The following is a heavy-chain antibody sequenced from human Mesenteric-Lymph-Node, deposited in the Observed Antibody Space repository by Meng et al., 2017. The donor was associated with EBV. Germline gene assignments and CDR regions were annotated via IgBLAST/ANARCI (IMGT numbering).Heavy chain of an antibody. Sequence: LQPEGSGPGLVKPSETLSLTCTISGGAISSDNWAWIRQPPGKGLEWIGDTGTSYYNPSLKNRVTISVDTSNQFSLKLSSVTAADTAVYYCARRLHYYGSLGSWGQGTLVTVSS. CDR3: ARRLHYYGSLGS. J-gene: IGHJ4*02. D-gene: IGHD3-10*01. CDR2: TGTS. CDR1: GGAISSDN. V-gene: IGHV4-39*01.